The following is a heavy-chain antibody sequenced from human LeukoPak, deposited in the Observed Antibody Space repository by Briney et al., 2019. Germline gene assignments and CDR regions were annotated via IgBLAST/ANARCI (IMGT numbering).Heavy chain of an antibody. D-gene: IGHD3-3*01. CDR1: GDSISSSSYY. CDR2: FYYTGNT. J-gene: IGHJ6*03. Sequence: SETLSLTCTVSGDSISSSSYYWGWIRQPPGKGLEWIGTFYYTGNTYFNPSLKSRVAISVDTSKNQFSLRLSSVTAADTAVYYCARVNTIFGVIIRPYFYMDVWGKGTTVTVSS. V-gene: IGHV4-39*07. CDR3: ARVNTIFGVIIRPYFYMDV.